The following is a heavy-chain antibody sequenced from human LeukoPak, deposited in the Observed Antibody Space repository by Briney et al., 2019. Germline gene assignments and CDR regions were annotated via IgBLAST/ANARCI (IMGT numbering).Heavy chain of an antibody. CDR3: ASLDYYGDYRPPFDY. V-gene: IGHV4-38-2*02. J-gene: IGHJ4*02. CDR1: GYSVSSGYY. D-gene: IGHD4-17*01. Sequence: SETLSHTCTVSGYSVSSGYYWGWIRQPPGKGLEWIGSIYHSGSTYYNPSLKSRVTISVDTSKNQFSLKLSSVTAADTAVYYCASLDYYGDYRPPFDYWGQGTLVTVSS. CDR2: IYHSGST.